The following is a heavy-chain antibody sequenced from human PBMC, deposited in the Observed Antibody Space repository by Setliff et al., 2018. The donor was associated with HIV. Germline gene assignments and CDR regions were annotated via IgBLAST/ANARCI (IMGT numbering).Heavy chain of an antibody. D-gene: IGHD3-22*01. CDR1: GGSISSSSYY. CDR2: IYYRGST. V-gene: IGHV4-39*01. Sequence: SETLSLTCTVSGGSISSSSYYWGWIRQPPGKGLEWIGSIYYRGSTYYNPSLKSRVTISVDTSKNQFSLKWRSVTAADTAVYYCARETYYYDNPQYYYYYMDVWGKGTTVTVSS. J-gene: IGHJ6*03. CDR3: ARETYYYDNPQYYYYYMDV.